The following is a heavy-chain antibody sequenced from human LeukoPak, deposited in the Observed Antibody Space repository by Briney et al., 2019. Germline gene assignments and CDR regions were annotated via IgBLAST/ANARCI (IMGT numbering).Heavy chain of an antibody. D-gene: IGHD3-9*01. Sequence: ASVKVSCKASGYTFTSYGISWVRQAPGQGLEWMGWISAYNSNTNYAQKLQGRVTMTTDTSTSTAYMELRSLRSDDTAVYYCARGGDYDILTGYYTLDYWGQGTLVTVSS. V-gene: IGHV1-18*01. CDR2: ISAYNSNT. CDR1: GYTFTSYG. J-gene: IGHJ4*02. CDR3: ARGGDYDILTGYYTLDY.